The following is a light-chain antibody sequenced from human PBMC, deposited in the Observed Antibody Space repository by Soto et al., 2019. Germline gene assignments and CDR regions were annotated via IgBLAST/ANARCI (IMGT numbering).Light chain of an antibody. V-gene: IGKV3-11*01. CDR2: DAS. CDR3: QQCNNWPPVT. CDR1: QSVSIL. J-gene: IGKJ4*01. Sequence: EIVVTQSPATLSVSPGERATLSCRASQSVSILLAWYQQKPGQAPRLLISDASNRAAGIPARFSGSGSGTDFTLTISSLDPEDSAVYYCQQCNNWPPVTFGGGTKGDIK.